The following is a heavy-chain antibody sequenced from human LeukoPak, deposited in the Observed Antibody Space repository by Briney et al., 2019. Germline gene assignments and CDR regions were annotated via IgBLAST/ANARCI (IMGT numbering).Heavy chain of an antibody. J-gene: IGHJ5*02. D-gene: IGHD1-7*01. Sequence: SETLPLTCSVSGDSISPYSWTWIRKPAGKGLEWIGRIFTSGAAFYNPSLKSRVTMSIATSKAQFSLRLSSVTAADTAVYYCARVHWNYDGLAWFDPWGQGTLVIVSS. V-gene: IGHV4-4*07. CDR1: GDSISPYS. CDR2: IFTSGAA. CDR3: ARVHWNYDGLAWFDP.